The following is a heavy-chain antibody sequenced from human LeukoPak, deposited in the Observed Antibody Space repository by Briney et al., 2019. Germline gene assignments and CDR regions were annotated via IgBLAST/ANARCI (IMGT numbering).Heavy chain of an antibody. V-gene: IGHV3-23*01. D-gene: IGHD2-2*01. J-gene: IGHJ4*02. Sequence: GGSLRLSCAASGFTFSSYAMSWVRQAPGKGLEWVSAISGSGGSTYYADSVKGRFTISRGNSKNTLCLQMNSLRAEDTAVYYCAKGVVVAPDVTPFDYWGQGTLVTVSS. CDR2: ISGSGGST. CDR3: AKGVVVAPDVTPFDY. CDR1: GFTFSSYA.